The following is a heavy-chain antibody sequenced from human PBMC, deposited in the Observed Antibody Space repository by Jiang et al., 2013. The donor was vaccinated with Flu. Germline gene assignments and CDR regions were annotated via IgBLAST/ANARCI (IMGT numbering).Heavy chain of an antibody. CDR1: GGSVQWLL. CDR2: VNHSGST. CDR3: ARGRFGET. D-gene: IGHD3-10*01. Sequence: GGSVQWLLLELDPPAPRKGAWSGLGKVNHSGSTNYNPSLKSRVTISVDTSKNQFSLKLSSVTAADTAVYYCARGRFGETWGQGTLVTVSS. V-gene: IGHV4-34*01. J-gene: IGHJ5*02.